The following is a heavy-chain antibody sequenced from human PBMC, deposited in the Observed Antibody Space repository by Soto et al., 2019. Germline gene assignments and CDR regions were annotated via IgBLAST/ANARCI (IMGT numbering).Heavy chain of an antibody. V-gene: IGHV4-34*01. J-gene: IGHJ4*02. CDR1: GGSFSGYY. CDR2: INHSGST. CDR3: ARRITVTKDFDY. Sequence: SETLSLTCAVYGGSFSGYYWSWIRQPPGKGLEWIGEINHSGSTNYNPSLKSRVTISVDTSKNQFSLKLSSVTAADTAVYYCARRITVTKDFDYWGQGTLVTVSS. D-gene: IGHD4-17*01.